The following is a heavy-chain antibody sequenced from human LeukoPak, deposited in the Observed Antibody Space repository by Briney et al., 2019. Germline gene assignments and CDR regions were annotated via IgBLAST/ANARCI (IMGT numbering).Heavy chain of an antibody. CDR3: ASLTYYYDSSGYYDWYFQR. J-gene: IGHJ1*01. CDR2: IYTSGST. CDR1: GGSISSYY. Sequence: SETLSLTCTVSGGSISSYYWSWIRQPAGKGLEWIGRIYTSGSTNYNPSLKSRVTMSVDTSKNQFSLKVSSVTAADTAVYYCASLTYYYDSSGYYDWYFQRWGQGTLVTVSS. V-gene: IGHV4-4*07. D-gene: IGHD3-22*01.